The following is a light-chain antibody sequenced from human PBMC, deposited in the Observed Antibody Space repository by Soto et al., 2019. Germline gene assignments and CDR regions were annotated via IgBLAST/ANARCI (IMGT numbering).Light chain of an antibody. CDR3: TSYTSPSTYV. J-gene: IGLJ1*01. CDR2: DVT. Sequence: QAVLTQPASVSGPPGQSITISCTGTSSDVGAYNYVSWYQHHPGKAPRLVIYDVTNRPSGISDRSSGSKSGNTASLTISVLLAEDEADYYCTSYTSPSTYVFGTGTKLTVL. V-gene: IGLV2-14*01. CDR1: SSDVGAYNY.